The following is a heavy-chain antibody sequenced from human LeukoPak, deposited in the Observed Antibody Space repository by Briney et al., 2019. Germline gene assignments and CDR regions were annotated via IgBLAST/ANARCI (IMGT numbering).Heavy chain of an antibody. J-gene: IGHJ6*03. V-gene: IGHV4-39*07. Sequence: SETLSLTCTVSGGSISSSSYYWGWIRQPPGMGLEWIGSIHYSGSTNYNPSLKSRVTISVDTSKNQFSLKLSSVTAADTAVYYCARGYCSGGSCYSYYYYNYMDVWGKGTTVTVSS. D-gene: IGHD2-15*01. CDR1: GGSISSSSYY. CDR2: IHYSGST. CDR3: ARGYCSGGSCYSYYYYNYMDV.